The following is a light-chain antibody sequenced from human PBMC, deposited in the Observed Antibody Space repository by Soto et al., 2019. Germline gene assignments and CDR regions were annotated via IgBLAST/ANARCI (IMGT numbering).Light chain of an antibody. CDR1: SSDVGGYNY. V-gene: IGLV2-8*01. J-gene: IGLJ1*01. CDR3: SSYAGSNNYV. Sequence: QSALTQPPSASGSPGQSVTISCTGTSSDVGGYNYVSWYQQHPGKAPKLMIYEVSKRPSGVHDRFSGSKSGNTASLTVSGLQAEDEADYYCSSYAGSNNYVFGTGTKLTVL. CDR2: EVS.